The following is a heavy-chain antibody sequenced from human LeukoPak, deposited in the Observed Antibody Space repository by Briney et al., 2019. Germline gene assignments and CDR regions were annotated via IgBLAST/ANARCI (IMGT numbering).Heavy chain of an antibody. Sequence: SETLSLTCTVSGGSISSSSYYWGWIRQPPGKGLEWIGSIYYSGSTYYNPSLKSRVTISVDTSKNQYSLKLSSVTAADTAVYYCARGFRGSHSHFDYWGQGTLVTVSS. CDR3: ARGFRGSHSHFDY. J-gene: IGHJ4*02. CDR2: IYYSGST. D-gene: IGHD6-13*01. V-gene: IGHV4-39*07. CDR1: GGSISSSSYY.